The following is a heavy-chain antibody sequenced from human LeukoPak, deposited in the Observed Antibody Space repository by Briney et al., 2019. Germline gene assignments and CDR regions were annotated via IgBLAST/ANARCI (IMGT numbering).Heavy chain of an antibody. CDR3: APREDWFDP. Sequence: SETLSLTCAVYGGSFSGYYWSWIRQPPGKGLEWIGEINHSGSTNYNPSLKSRVTISVDTSKNPFSLKLSSVTAADTAVYYCAPREDWFDPWGQGTLVTVSS. J-gene: IGHJ5*02. V-gene: IGHV4-34*01. CDR2: INHSGST. CDR1: GGSFSGYY.